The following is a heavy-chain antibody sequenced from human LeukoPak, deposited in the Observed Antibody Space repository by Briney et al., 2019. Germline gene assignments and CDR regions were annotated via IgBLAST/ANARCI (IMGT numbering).Heavy chain of an antibody. CDR1: GFTFSSYS. D-gene: IGHD4-17*01. Sequence: GGSLRLSCAASGFTFSSYSMNWVRQAPGKRLEWVSSISSSNSYIHYADSVKGRFTISRDNAKNSLYLQMNSLRAEDTAVYYCARDLLGTVTTFHAFDIWGQGTMVTVSS. CDR2: ISSSNSYI. J-gene: IGHJ3*02. V-gene: IGHV3-21*01. CDR3: ARDLLGTVTTFHAFDI.